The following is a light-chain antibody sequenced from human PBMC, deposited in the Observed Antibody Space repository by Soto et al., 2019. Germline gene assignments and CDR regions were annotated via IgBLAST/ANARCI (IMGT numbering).Light chain of an antibody. Sequence: ETVMTQSPASLSVSPGESATLSCRASQSVSTNLAWYQQKPGQAPRLLIYGTSTRATGIPARFSGSGSGTEFTLTISSLQSEDFSVYYCQQYNNWPLTFGGGTRVES. CDR3: QQYNNWPLT. CDR1: QSVSTN. J-gene: IGKJ4*01. V-gene: IGKV3-15*01. CDR2: GTS.